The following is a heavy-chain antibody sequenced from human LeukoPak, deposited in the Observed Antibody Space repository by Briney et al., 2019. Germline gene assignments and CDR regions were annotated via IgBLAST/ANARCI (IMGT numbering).Heavy chain of an antibody. J-gene: IGHJ5*02. CDR2: IKSKADVETT. CDR1: GFHLTEVW. CDR3: TTGPDP. Sequence: GGSLRLSCAVSGFHLTEVWVLCAREIRGRGVVGIGHIKSKADVETTDYAAFVKGRLIITRDDSKSTLFLQLNSLKIEDTAVYYCTTGPDPWGQGTLVTVSS. V-gene: IGHV3-15*01.